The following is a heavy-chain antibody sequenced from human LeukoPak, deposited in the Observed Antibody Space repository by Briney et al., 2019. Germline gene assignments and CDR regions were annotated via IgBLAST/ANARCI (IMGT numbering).Heavy chain of an antibody. J-gene: IGHJ4*02. CDR3: ARGFSYDSSGYSEY. Sequence: SETLSLTCAVYGGSFSGYYWSWIRQPPGKGLEWIGEINHSGSTNYNPSLKSRVTISVDTSKNQFSLKLSSVTAAATAVYYCARGFSYDSSGYSEYWGQGTLVTVSS. V-gene: IGHV4-34*01. CDR1: GGSFSGYY. D-gene: IGHD3-22*01. CDR2: INHSGST.